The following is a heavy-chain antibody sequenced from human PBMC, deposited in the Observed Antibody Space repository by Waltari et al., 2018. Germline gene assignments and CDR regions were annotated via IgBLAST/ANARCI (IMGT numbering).Heavy chain of an antibody. CDR2: INQDGSGR. CDR1: GFTFSTHW. CDR3: ARGDSDFREGAS. J-gene: IGHJ5*02. V-gene: IGHV3-7*01. Sequence: EVRLVESGGGLVQPGGTLSLSCSTSGFTFSTHWMSWVRQAPGKGLEWVANINQDGSGRYHVDSVKGRFTISRDNAMNSLHLQMNSLRAEDTAVYYCARGDSDFREGASWGQGTLVTVSS. D-gene: IGHD3-10*01.